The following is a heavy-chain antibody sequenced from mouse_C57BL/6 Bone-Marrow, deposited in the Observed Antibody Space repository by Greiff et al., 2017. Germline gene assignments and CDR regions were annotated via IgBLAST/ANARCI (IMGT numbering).Heavy chain of an antibody. CDR1: GYTFTSYT. J-gene: IGHJ3*01. Sequence: VQLQQSGAELARPGASVKMSCKASGYTFTSYTMHWVKQRPGQGLEWIGYINPSSGYTKYNQKFKDTATLTADKSYSTAYMQLSSLTSEDSAVYYCARWKGAWFAYWGQGTLVTVSA. V-gene: IGHV1-4*01. CDR3: ARWKGAWFAY. CDR2: INPSSGYT.